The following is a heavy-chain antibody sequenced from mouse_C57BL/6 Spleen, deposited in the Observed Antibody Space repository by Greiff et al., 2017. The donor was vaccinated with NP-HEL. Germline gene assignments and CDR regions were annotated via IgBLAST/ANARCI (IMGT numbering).Heavy chain of an antibody. J-gene: IGHJ1*03. D-gene: IGHD4-1*01. CDR2: FYSGSGSI. Sequence: VQLQQSGAELVKPGASVKLSCKASGYTFTEYTIHWVKQRSGQGLEWIGWFYSGSGSIKYNEKFKDKATLTADKSSSTVYMELSRLTSEDSAVYFCARHASANWDLRWYFDVWGTGTTVTVSS. V-gene: IGHV1-62-2*01. CDR3: ARHASANWDLRWYFDV. CDR1: GYTFTEYT.